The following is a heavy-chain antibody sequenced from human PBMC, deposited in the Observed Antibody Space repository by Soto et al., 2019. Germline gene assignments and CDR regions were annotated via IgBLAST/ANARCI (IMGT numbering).Heavy chain of an antibody. V-gene: IGHV3-33*01. CDR3: ARDHLGSTALPGDFDY. CDR2: IWYDGSNK. D-gene: IGHD1-26*01. J-gene: IGHJ4*02. Sequence: QVQLVESGGGVVQPGRSLRLSCAAAGFSFGGYGMHWVRQAPGKGLEWGAVIWYDGSNKYYADSVKGRFTISRDNSKNTLYLQMDSLRAEDTAAYYCARDHLGSTALPGDFDYWGQGTLVTVSS. CDR1: GFSFGGYG.